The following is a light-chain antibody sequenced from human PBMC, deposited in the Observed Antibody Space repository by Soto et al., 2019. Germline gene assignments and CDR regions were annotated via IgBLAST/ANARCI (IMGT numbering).Light chain of an antibody. CDR1: QGIDKY. CDR3: QNYYIAPWT. J-gene: IGKJ1*01. V-gene: IGKV1-27*01. Sequence: DIQMTQSPSSLSASIGDRVTITCRASQGIDKYVAWYQHKPGQVPTVLIYAASSLQSGVPSRFRGSGSGTDFTLTISSLQPEDVATYYCQNYYIAPWTFGQGTKVEIK. CDR2: AAS.